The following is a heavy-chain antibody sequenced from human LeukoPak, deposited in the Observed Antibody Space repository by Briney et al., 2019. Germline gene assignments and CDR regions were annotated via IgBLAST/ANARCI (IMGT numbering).Heavy chain of an antibody. Sequence: SAKVSCKASGGTFSSYAISWVRQAPGQGLEWMGRIIPILGIANYAQKFQGRVTITADKSTSTAYMELSSLRSEDTAVYYCARGGYYDSSGYYYGWGQGTLVTVSS. CDR1: GGTFSSYA. CDR3: ARGGYYDSSGYYYG. V-gene: IGHV1-69*04. CDR2: IIPILGIA. J-gene: IGHJ4*02. D-gene: IGHD3-22*01.